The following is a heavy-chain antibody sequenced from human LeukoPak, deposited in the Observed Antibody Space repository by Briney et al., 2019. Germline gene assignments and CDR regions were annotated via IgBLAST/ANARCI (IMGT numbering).Heavy chain of an antibody. J-gene: IGHJ4*02. CDR1: GFTFSDYY. D-gene: IGHD3-10*01. Sequence: GGSLRLSCAASGFTFSDYYMSWIRQAPGKGLEWVSYISSSGSTIYYADSVKGRFTISRDNAKNSLYLQMNTLRPEDTAVYYCARPIDNGSGSYYFDYWGQGTLVTVSS. CDR3: ARPIDNGSGSYYFDY. CDR2: ISSSGSTI. V-gene: IGHV3-11*01.